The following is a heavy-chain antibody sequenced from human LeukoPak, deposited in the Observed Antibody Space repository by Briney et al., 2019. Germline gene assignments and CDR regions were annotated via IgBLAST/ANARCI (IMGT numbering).Heavy chain of an antibody. V-gene: IGHV4-34*01. J-gene: IGHJ3*02. CDR2: INHSGST. CDR3: ARGGAVAREFDAFDI. Sequence: SETLSLTCAVYGGSFSDYYWSWIRQPPGKGLEWIGEINHSGSTNYNPSLKSRVTISVDTSKNQFSLKLSSVTAADTAVYYCARGGAVAREFDAFDIWGQGTMVTVSS. CDR1: GGSFSDYY. D-gene: IGHD6-19*01.